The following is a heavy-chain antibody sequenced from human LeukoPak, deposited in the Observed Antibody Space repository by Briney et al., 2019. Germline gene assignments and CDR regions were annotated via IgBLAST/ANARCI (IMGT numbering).Heavy chain of an antibody. D-gene: IGHD3-9*01. CDR2: FDPEDGET. J-gene: IGHJ5*02. Sequence: ASVKVSCKVSGYTLTQLPMHWVRQAPGKGLEWMGGFDPEDGETIYAQKFQGRVTMTEDTSTDTACMELSSLRSEDTAVYYCATVGDIGWFDPWGQGTLVTVSS. CDR3: ATVGDIGWFDP. V-gene: IGHV1-24*01. CDR1: GYTLTQLP.